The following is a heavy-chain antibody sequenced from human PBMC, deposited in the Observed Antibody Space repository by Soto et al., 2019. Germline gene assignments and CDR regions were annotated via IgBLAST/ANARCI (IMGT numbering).Heavy chain of an antibody. V-gene: IGHV4-4*02. J-gene: IGHJ6*04. Sequence: QVQLQESGPGLVKHSGTLSLTCAVSGGSISSSNWWSWVRQPPGKWLEWIGEIYHRGSTNYNPSLKSRATISVDKSKNQFPLKLSSVTAAYTAGDYCAGDQDGMDVWGKGTTVTVSS. CDR1: GGSISSSNW. CDR3: AGDQDGMDV. CDR2: IYHRGST.